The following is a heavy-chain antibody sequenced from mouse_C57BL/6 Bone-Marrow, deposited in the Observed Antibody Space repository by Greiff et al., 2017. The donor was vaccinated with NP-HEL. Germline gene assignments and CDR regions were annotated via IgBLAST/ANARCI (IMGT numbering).Heavy chain of an antibody. CDR3: ARGYYGSFDY. CDR2: ISNLAYSI. CDR1: GFTFSDYG. D-gene: IGHD1-1*01. J-gene: IGHJ2*01. Sequence: EVQLVEPGGGLVQPGGSLKLSCAASGFTFSDYGMAWVRQAPRKGPEWVAFISNLAYSIYYADTVTGRFTISRENAKNTLYLEMSSLRSEDAAMYYCARGYYGSFDYWGQGTTLTVSS. V-gene: IGHV5-15*01.